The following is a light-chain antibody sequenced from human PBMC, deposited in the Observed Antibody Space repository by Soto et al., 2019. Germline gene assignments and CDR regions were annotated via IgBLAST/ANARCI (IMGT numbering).Light chain of an antibody. CDR2: GNR. Sequence: QSVLTQQPSVSGAPGQSVTISCSGSSSNIGAGYAVNWYKHSPGTAPKLLIYGNRNRPSGVPERFTGSKSGTSASLAIAGLQAEDEADYYCQSYDYKLGATEVLGGGPKLTVL. CDR3: QSYDYKLGATEV. J-gene: IGLJ2*01. CDR1: SSNIGAGYA. V-gene: IGLV1-40*01.